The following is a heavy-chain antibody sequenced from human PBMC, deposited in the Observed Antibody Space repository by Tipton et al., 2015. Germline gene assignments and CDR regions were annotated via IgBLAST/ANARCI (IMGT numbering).Heavy chain of an antibody. CDR1: GYSISSGYY. D-gene: IGHD3-10*01. Sequence: TLSLTCDVSGYSISSGYYWGWLRQPPGKGLEWIGSIFHRGDTNYNPSLKSRVTISLDTSKNQFSLKLNSVTAADTAVYYCARGLLLWFGMSDYWGRGTLVTVSS. V-gene: IGHV4-38-2*01. CDR2: IFHRGDT. J-gene: IGHJ4*02. CDR3: ARGLLLWFGMSDY.